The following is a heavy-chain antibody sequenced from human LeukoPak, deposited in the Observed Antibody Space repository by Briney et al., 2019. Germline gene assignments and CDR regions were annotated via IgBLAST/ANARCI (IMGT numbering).Heavy chain of an antibody. CDR2: ISAQHGQT. Sequence: ASVKVSCKTSGYSENFYGITWVRQVAGQGLEWMGWISAQHGQTEYAPNSQDRVTMTTDTYTNTAYMELRSLRSDDTAVYYWAGSLGYCTSNVCYLKYWGQGTLVTVSS. V-gene: IGHV1-18*01. J-gene: IGHJ4*02. D-gene: IGHD2-8*01. CDR3: AGSLGYCTSNVCYLKY. CDR1: GYSENFYG.